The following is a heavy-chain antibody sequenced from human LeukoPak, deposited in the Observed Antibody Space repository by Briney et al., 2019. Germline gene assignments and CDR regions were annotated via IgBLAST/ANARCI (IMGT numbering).Heavy chain of an antibody. D-gene: IGHD6-13*01. Sequence: SGPTLVNPTQTLTLTCTFSGFSLSTSGVGVGWIRQPPGKALEWLALIYWDDDKRYSPSLKSRLTITKDTSKNQVVLTMTNMDPVDTAAYYCAHLIAAKGRAHGHYWGQGTLVTVSS. CDR2: IYWDDDK. CDR3: AHLIAAKGRAHGHY. J-gene: IGHJ4*02. CDR1: GFSLSTSGVG. V-gene: IGHV2-5*02.